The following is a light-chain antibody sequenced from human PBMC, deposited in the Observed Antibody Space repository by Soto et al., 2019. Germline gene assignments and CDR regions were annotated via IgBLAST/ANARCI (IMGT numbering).Light chain of an antibody. Sequence: QSALTQPASVSGSPGQSITISCTGTSSDVGGYNYVSWYQHHPAKVPKLIIYDVSNRPSGVSNRFSGSKSGNTASLTISGLQAEDEGDYYCSSYTSSSTQVFGGGTKLTVL. V-gene: IGLV2-14*03. CDR3: SSYTSSSTQV. CDR1: SSDVGGYNY. J-gene: IGLJ2*01. CDR2: DVS.